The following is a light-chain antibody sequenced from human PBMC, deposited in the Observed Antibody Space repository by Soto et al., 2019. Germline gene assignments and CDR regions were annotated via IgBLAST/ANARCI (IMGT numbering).Light chain of an antibody. CDR3: SSYTRDRLVV. Sequence: QSALTQPASVSGSPGESITISCSGSSSDVGGYNYVSWYQQHPGKAPRFLIFEVSNRPSGVSDRFSGSKSGNTASLTISGLRPEDEADYYCSSYTRDRLVVFGGGTKLTV. CDR1: SSDVGGYNY. J-gene: IGLJ2*01. V-gene: IGLV2-14*01. CDR2: EVS.